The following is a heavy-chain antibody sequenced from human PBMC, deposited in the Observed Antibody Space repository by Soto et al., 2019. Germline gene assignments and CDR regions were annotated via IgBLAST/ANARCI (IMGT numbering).Heavy chain of an antibody. CDR1: GGSFSGYY. D-gene: IGHD6-6*01. V-gene: IGHV4-34*01. Sequence: PSETLSLTCTIYGGSFSGYYWSWIRQPPGKGLEWIGEINHSGSTNYSPSLKRRVSISVDTSKDKFSLNLSSVTAADTAVYYCASGKTRTARPSLRYYYYGLDGWGQGTTVTVSS. J-gene: IGHJ6*02. CDR2: INHSGST. CDR3: ASGKTRTARPSLRYYYYGLDG.